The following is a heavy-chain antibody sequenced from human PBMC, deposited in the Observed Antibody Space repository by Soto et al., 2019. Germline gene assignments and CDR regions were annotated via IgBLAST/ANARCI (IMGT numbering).Heavy chain of an antibody. D-gene: IGHD3-22*01. CDR2: ISYDGSKK. CDR1: GFIFSSYG. CDR3: AIDLGYYDSSGSMERCAFEI. Sequence: QVQLVESGGGVVQPGRSLRLSCAASGFIFSSYGMHWVRQAPGKGLEWVAVISYDGSKKYYVDSVKGRFTISRDNSKNTLYLQMNRLRGEDTAVYYCAIDLGYYDSSGSMERCAFEIWGQGTMVTVSS. J-gene: IGHJ3*02. V-gene: IGHV3-30*03.